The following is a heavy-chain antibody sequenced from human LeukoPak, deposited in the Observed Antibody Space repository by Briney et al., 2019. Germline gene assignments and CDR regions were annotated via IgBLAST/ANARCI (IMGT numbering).Heavy chain of an antibody. CDR1: GGTFSSYA. V-gene: IGHV1-69*01. CDR3: VRGQRGLIVHEQGIFDY. CDR2: IIPIFGTA. D-gene: IGHD3-16*01. Sequence: SVKVSCKASGGTFSSYAISWVRQAPGQGLEWMGGIIPIFGTANYAQKFQGRVTITADESTSTAYMELSSLRSEDTAVYYCVRGQRGLIVHEQGIFDYWGQGTLVTVSS. J-gene: IGHJ4*02.